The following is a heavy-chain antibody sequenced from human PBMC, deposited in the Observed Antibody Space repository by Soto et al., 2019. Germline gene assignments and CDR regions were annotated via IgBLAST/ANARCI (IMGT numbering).Heavy chain of an antibody. CDR2: IHYSGST. CDR1: GDSIASYY. CDR3: ARGSESYYSANWFDP. J-gene: IGHJ5*02. Sequence: SETLSLTCTVSGDSIASYYWSWIRQPPGKGPEWIGYIHYSGSTNYNPSLKSRVTISVDTSKNQFSLKLNSVTAADTAVYYCARGSESYYSANWFDPWGQGTLVTVSS. D-gene: IGHD3-10*01. V-gene: IGHV4-59*01.